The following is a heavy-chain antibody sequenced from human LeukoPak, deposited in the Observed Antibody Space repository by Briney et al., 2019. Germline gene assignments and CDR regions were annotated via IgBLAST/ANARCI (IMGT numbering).Heavy chain of an antibody. CDR3: ARDRYYYDSSGYPTRRFDY. V-gene: IGHV4-59*12. J-gene: IGHJ4*02. D-gene: IGHD3-22*01. Sequence: PSETLSLTCTVSGGSISSYYWSWIRQPPGKGLEWIGYIYYSGSTNYNPSLKSRVTISVDTSKNQFSLKLSSVIAADTAVYYCARDRYYYDSSGYPTRRFDYWGQGTLVTVSS. CDR1: GGSISSYY. CDR2: IYYSGST.